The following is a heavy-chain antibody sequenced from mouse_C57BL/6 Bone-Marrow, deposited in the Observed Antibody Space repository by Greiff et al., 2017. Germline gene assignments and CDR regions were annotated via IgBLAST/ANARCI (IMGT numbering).Heavy chain of an antibody. Sequence: EVKLVESGGGLVQPGESLKLSCESNEYEFTSHDMSWVRKTPEKRLELVAAINSDGGSTYYPDTMERRFIISRDNTKKTLYLQMSSLRSEDTALFYCARWGPYDYPFAYWGQGTLVTVSA. V-gene: IGHV5-2*01. J-gene: IGHJ3*01. CDR3: ARWGPYDYPFAY. D-gene: IGHD2-4*01. CDR1: EYEFTSHD. CDR2: INSDGGST.